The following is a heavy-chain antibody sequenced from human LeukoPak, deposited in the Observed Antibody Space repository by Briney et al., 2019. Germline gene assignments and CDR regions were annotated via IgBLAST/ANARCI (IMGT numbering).Heavy chain of an antibody. J-gene: IGHJ3*02. V-gene: IGHV4-30-4*01. D-gene: IGHD3-9*01. CDR1: GGSISSGDYY. Sequence: PSETLSLTCTVSGGSISSGDYYWSWIRQPPGKGLEWIGYIYYSGSTYYNPSLKSRVTISVDTSKNQFSLKLSSVTAADTAVYYCARDPPYYDILTGYLLGAFDIWGQGTMVTVSS. CDR2: IYYSGST. CDR3: ARDPPYYDILTGYLLGAFDI.